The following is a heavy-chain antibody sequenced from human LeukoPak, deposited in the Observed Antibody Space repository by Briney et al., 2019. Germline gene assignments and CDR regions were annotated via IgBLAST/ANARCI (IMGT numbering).Heavy chain of an antibody. V-gene: IGHV4-4*07. CDR2: IYTSGST. CDR3: AREGIAARPDQNWFDP. CDR1: GGSISSYY. J-gene: IGHJ5*02. D-gene: IGHD6-6*01. Sequence: SETLSLTCTVSGGSISSYYWSWIRQPAGKGLEWIGRIYTSGSTNYNPSLKSRVTMSVDTSKNQFSLKLSSVTAADTAVYYCAREGIAARPDQNWFDPRGQGTLVTVSS.